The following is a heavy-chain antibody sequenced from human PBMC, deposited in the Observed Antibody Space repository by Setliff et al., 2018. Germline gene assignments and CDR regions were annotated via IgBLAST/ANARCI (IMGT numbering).Heavy chain of an antibody. D-gene: IGHD6-13*01. V-gene: IGHV1-18*01. CDR3: ARGGKAADARKGLFEN. J-gene: IGHJ4*02. Sequence: ASVKVSCKASGYSFENYGITWVRQAPGQGLEWMGWISVGNGNTNYAPKFQDRVTMTRDTSTSTVYLDLSSLRSEDTAVYYCARGGKAADARKGLFENWGQGTLVTVSS. CDR1: GYSFENYG. CDR2: ISVGNGNT.